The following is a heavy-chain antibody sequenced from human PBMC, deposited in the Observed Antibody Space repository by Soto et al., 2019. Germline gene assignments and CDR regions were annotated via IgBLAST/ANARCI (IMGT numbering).Heavy chain of an antibody. CDR1: GGSISSSSYY. Sequence: ETLSLTCTVSGGSISSSSYYWGWIRQPPGKGLEWIGSIYYGGSTYYNPSLKSRVTISVDTSKNQFSLKLSSVTAADTAVYYCARHSQYNWDDFDYWGQGTLVTVSS. D-gene: IGHD1-1*01. CDR3: ARHSQYNWDDFDY. CDR2: IYYGGST. V-gene: IGHV4-39*01. J-gene: IGHJ4*02.